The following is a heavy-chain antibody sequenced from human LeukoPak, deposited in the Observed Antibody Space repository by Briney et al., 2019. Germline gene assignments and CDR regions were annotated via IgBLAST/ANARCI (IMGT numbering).Heavy chain of an antibody. D-gene: IGHD4-17*01. CDR1: GDSVSSNSAA. CDR2: TYYRSKWYN. Sequence: SQTLSLTCAISGDSVSSNSAAWNWIRQSPSRCLEWLGRTYYRSKWYNDYAVSVKSRITINPDTSKNQFSLQLNSLTPEDTAVYYCARWGYGDYVSGYYYYMDVWGKGTTVTVSS. V-gene: IGHV6-1*01. CDR3: ARWGYGDYVSGYYYYMDV. J-gene: IGHJ6*03.